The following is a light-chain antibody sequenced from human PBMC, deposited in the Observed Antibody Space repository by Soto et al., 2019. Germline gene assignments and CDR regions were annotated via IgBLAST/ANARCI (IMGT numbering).Light chain of an antibody. J-gene: IGKJ5*01. V-gene: IGKV1-39*01. CDR3: QQGYSTPQVT. CDR1: QSISSY. CDR2: AAS. Sequence: DIQMTQSPSSLSASVGDRVTITCRASQSISSYLHWYQQKPGKAPKLLIYAASSLQSGVPSRFSGSGSGTDFTLTINSLQPEDFAAYYCQQGYSTPQVTFGQGTRLEI.